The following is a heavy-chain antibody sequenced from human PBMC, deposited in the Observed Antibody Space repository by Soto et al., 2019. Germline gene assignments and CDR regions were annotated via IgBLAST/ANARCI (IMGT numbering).Heavy chain of an antibody. CDR2: IYYSGST. CDR1: GGSISSSSYY. D-gene: IGHD6-19*01. CDR3: ARQGIAVAGTEGWFDP. Sequence: SETLSLTCTVSGGSISSSSYYWGWIRQPPGKGLEWIGSIYYSGSTYYNPSLKSRVTISVDTSKNQFSLKLSSVTAADTAVYYCARQGIAVAGTEGWFDPWGQGTLVTVSS. J-gene: IGHJ5*02. V-gene: IGHV4-39*01.